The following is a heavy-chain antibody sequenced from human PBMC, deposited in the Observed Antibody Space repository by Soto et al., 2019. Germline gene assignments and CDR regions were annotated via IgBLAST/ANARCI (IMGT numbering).Heavy chain of an antibody. Sequence: EVPLVESGGGLVQPVGSLRLSCTASGFTFSDSWMTWVRQAPGKGLEWVARIKPDESEKKYADSVKGRFSISRDNAKNSMYLQMDSLRGEDTAVYYCVRGGSNYASWGQGTLVTVSS. J-gene: IGHJ5*02. V-gene: IGHV3-7*01. CDR1: GFTFSDSW. CDR3: VRGGSNYAS. D-gene: IGHD4-4*01. CDR2: IKPDESEK.